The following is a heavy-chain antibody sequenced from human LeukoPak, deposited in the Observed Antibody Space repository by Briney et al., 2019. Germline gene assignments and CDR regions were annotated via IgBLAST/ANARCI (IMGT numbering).Heavy chain of an antibody. CDR3: ARIYYGSGSNEANWFDP. CDR2: IYYSGST. V-gene: IGHV4-59*01. J-gene: IGHJ5*02. Sequence: SETLSLTCTVSGGSISSYYWSWIRQPPGKGLEWIGYIYYSGSTNYNPSLKSRVTISVDTSKNQFSLKLSSVTAADTAVYYCARIYYGSGSNEANWFDPWGQGTLVTVSS. CDR1: GGSISSYY. D-gene: IGHD3-10*01.